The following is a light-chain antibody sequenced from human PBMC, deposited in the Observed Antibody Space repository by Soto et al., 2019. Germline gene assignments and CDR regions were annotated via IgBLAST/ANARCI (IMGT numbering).Light chain of an antibody. CDR3: QQSYSSPIT. Sequence: DIQMTQSPSSLSAAVGDRVTIPCRASQSISDYLNWYQQKPGQAPQLLIYAASNLQSGVPSRFSGSGSGTDFTLTISSLQPEDFTTYYCQQSYSSPITFGQGTRLEI. V-gene: IGKV1-39*01. J-gene: IGKJ5*01. CDR1: QSISDY. CDR2: AAS.